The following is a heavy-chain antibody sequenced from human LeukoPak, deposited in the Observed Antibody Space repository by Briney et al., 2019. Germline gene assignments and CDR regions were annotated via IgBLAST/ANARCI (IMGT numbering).Heavy chain of an antibody. D-gene: IGHD2-15*01. Sequence: SETLSLTCTVSGGSISSYYWSWIRQPPGKGLEWIGYIYYSGSTNYNPSLKSRVTISVDTSKNQFSLKLSSVTAADTAVYYCARDRVYCSGGSCYSDYYYYMDVWGKGTTVTISS. CDR2: IYYSGST. CDR1: GGSISSYY. V-gene: IGHV4-59*01. J-gene: IGHJ6*03. CDR3: ARDRVYCSGGSCYSDYYYYMDV.